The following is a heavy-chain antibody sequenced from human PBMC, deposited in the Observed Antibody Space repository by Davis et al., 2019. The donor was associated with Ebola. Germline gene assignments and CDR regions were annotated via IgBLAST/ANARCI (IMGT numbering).Heavy chain of an antibody. Sequence: SVKVSCKASGGTFSSYAISWLRQAPGQGLEWMGRIIPILGIANYAQKFQGRVTITADKSTSTAYMELSSLRSEDTAVYYCARDRSWMGTYYGMDVWGQGTTVTVSS. CDR2: IIPILGIA. CDR1: GGTFSSYA. D-gene: IGHD1-26*01. CDR3: ARDRSWMGTYYGMDV. J-gene: IGHJ6*02. V-gene: IGHV1-69*04.